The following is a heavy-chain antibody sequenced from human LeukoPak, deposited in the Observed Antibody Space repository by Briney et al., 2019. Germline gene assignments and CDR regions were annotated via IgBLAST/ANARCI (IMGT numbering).Heavy chain of an antibody. J-gene: IGHJ6*03. CDR2: IWYDGSNK. CDR1: GFTFSSYG. D-gene: IGHD3-10*01. Sequence: GRSLRLSCAASGFTFSSYGMHWVRQAPGKGLEWVAVIWYDGSNKYYADSVKGRFTISRDNSKNTLYLQMNSLRAEDTAVYYCAKGPRATMVRGVIKAQYYYMDVWGKGTTVTVSS. V-gene: IGHV3-33*06. CDR3: AKGPRATMVRGVIKAQYYYMDV.